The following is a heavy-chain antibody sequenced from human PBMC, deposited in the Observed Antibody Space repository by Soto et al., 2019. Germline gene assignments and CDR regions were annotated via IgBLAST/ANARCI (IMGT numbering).Heavy chain of an antibody. J-gene: IGHJ6*02. CDR2: ISYDGSNK. V-gene: IGHV3-30-3*01. CDR1: GFTFSSYA. Sequence: QVQLVESGGGVVQPGRSLRLSCAASGFTFSSYAMHWVRQAPGKGLEWVAVISYDGSNKYYADSVKGRFTISRDNSKNTLDLQMNSLRAEDTDVYYCARDLAADGTFRDYYYGMDVWGQGTTVTVSS. D-gene: IGHD6-13*01. CDR3: ARDLAADGTFRDYYYGMDV.